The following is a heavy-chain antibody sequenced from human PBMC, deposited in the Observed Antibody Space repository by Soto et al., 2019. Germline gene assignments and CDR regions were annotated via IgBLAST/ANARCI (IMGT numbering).Heavy chain of an antibody. J-gene: IGHJ6*02. D-gene: IGHD2-2*03. CDR2: ISGSGGST. V-gene: IGHV3-23*01. Sequence: EVQLLESGGGLVQPGGSLRLSCAASGFTFSSYAMSWVRQAPGKGLEWVSAISGSGGSTYYADSVKGRFTISRDNSKNTLYLQMNSLRAEDTAVYYCAKDGGYCSSTSCYDMDVWGQGTTVTVSS. CDR1: GFTFSSYA. CDR3: AKDGGYCSSTSCYDMDV.